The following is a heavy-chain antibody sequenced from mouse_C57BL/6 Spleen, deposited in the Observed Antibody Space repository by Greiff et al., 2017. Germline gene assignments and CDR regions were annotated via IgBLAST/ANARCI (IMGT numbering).Heavy chain of an antibody. CDR1: GYTFTSYW. Sequence: QVQLQQPGAELVQPGASVKLSCKSSGYTFTSYWMHWVKQRPGPGLEWIGMTHPNSGSTNYNENFKSKATLTVDKSSSPAYIQLDSLTSEDSAVYYCARSTMAHDGADWGQGTLVTVSA. CDR2: THPNSGST. D-gene: IGHD2-1*01. V-gene: IGHV1-64*01. J-gene: IGHJ3*01. CDR3: ARSTMAHDGAD.